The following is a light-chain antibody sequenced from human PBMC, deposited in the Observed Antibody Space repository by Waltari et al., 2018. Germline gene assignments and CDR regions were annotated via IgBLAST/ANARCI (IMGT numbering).Light chain of an antibody. J-gene: IGKJ2*01. CDR1: QNIGSS. CDR2: YAS. V-gene: IGKV6D-21*02. CDR3: HQSSSLPYT. Sequence: DIVLTPLPDVPSVTPKEKVTVTCPASQNIGSSLHWYQQKPDQSPKLLIKYASQSISGVPSRFSGSGSGTDFTLTINSLEAEDAAAYYCHQSSSLPYTFGQGTKLEIK.